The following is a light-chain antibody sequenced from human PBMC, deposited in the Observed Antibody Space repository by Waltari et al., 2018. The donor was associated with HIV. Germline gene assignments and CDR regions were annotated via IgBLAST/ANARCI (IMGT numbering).Light chain of an antibody. V-gene: IGKV1-39*01. CDR3: QQSYSTPHT. CDR1: QSISSY. Sequence: DIQMTQSPSSLSASVGDRVTITYRASQSISSYLNWYQQKPGKAPNLLIYAASSLQSGVPLRFSGSGSGTGFTLTISSLQPEDFATYYCQQSYSTPHTFGGGTKVEIK. CDR2: AAS. J-gene: IGKJ4*01.